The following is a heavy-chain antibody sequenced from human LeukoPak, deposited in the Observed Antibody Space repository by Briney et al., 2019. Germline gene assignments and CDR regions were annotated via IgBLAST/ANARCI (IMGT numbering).Heavy chain of an antibody. Sequence: GSLRLSCAASGFTFSNAWMSWVRQAPGKGLEWVGRIKSKTDGGTTDYAAPVKGRFTISRDDSKNTLYLQMNSLKTEDTAVYYCTTDVVEMAWRPLNYWGQGTLVTVSS. CDR2: IKSKTDGGTT. J-gene: IGHJ4*02. D-gene: IGHD5-24*01. V-gene: IGHV3-15*01. CDR3: TTDVVEMAWRPLNY. CDR1: GFTFSNAW.